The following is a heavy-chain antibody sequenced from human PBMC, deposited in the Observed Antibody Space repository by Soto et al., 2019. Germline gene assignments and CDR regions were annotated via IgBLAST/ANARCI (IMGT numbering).Heavy chain of an antibody. V-gene: IGHV3-15*01. Sequence: PGGSLRLPCAASGLIFRKAGLSWFRKLPGKGLDWVGRIKSKTDGGTTDYAAPVKGRFTISRDDSKSTLYLQMNSLKTEDTAVYYCTTDFQVPMVRGVIWFDPWGQGTLVTVSS. CDR3: TTDFQVPMVRGVIWFDP. D-gene: IGHD3-10*01. J-gene: IGHJ5*02. CDR2: IKSKTDGGTT. CDR1: GLIFRKAG.